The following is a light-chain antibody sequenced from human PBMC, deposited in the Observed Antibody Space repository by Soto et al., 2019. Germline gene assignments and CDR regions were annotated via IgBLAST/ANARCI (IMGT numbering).Light chain of an antibody. Sequence: EIVMTQSPATLSVSPGERATLSCRASQSVSSNLAWYQQKPGQAPRLLIYGASTRATGIPARFSGSGSATEFTLTISSLQSEDFAVYYCQQYNNWPGLTFGGGTKVEIK. CDR3: QQYNNWPGLT. J-gene: IGKJ4*01. V-gene: IGKV3-15*01. CDR1: QSVSSN. CDR2: GAS.